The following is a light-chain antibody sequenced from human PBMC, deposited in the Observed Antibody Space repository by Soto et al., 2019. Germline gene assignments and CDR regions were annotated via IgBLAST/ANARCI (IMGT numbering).Light chain of an antibody. CDR1: QSVSSY. Sequence: EIVLTQSPATLSLSPGERATLSCRASQSVSSYLAWYQQKPGQAPRLLIYEASNRATGVPARFRGSGSGTELALTVSSLQPEYFAVYYCHQYNDWPLYTFGQGT. CDR3: HQYNDWPLYT. CDR2: EAS. J-gene: IGKJ2*01. V-gene: IGKV3-11*01.